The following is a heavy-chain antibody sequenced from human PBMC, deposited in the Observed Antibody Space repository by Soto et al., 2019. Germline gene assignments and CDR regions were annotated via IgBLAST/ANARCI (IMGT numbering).Heavy chain of an antibody. CDR3: ARDRMVRGYMDV. V-gene: IGHV3-33*01. Sequence: QVQLVESGGGVVQPGRSLRLSCAASGFTFSSYGMHWVRQAPGKGLEWVAVIWYDGSNKYYADSVKGRFTISRDNSKNTLYLQMNSLRAEDTAVYYCARDRMVRGYMDVWGKGTTVTVSS. J-gene: IGHJ6*04. D-gene: IGHD3-10*01. CDR1: GFTFSSYG. CDR2: IWYDGSNK.